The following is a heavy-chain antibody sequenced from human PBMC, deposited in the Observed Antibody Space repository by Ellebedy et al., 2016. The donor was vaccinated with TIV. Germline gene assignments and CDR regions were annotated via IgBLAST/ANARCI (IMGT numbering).Heavy chain of an antibody. CDR2: ISYDGSNK. CDR3: AKGRRGATKPSYYFDY. J-gene: IGHJ4*02. CDR1: GFTFSSYG. D-gene: IGHD1-26*01. Sequence: GESLKISXAASGFTFSSYGMHWVRQAPGKGLEWVAVISYDGSNKYYADSVKGRFTISRDNSKNTLYLQMNSLRAEDTAVYYCAKGRRGATKPSYYFDYWGQGTLVTVSS. V-gene: IGHV3-30*18.